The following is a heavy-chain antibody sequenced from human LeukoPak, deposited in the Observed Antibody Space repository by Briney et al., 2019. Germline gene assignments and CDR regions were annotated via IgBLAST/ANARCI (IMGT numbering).Heavy chain of an antibody. D-gene: IGHD2-2*01. V-gene: IGHV3-23*01. J-gene: IGHJ4*02. CDR1: GFTFSSYA. CDR2: ISGSGGST. CDR3: AKSIVVVPAATELFDY. Sequence: GGSLRLSCAASGFTFSSYAMSWVRQAPGKGLEWVSAISGSGGSTYYADSVKGRFTISRDNSKNTLYLQMNSLRAEDTAVYYCAKSIVVVPAATELFDYWGQATLVTVSS.